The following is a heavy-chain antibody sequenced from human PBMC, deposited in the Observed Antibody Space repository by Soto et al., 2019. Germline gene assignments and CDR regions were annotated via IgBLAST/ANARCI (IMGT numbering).Heavy chain of an antibody. Sequence: GASLSVSGRASGYTFTRYYMHRVRQAPGQGLDWIGWINPNSGGTNYAQKFQGWVTMTRDTSISTAYMELSRLRSGDTAGYYCARGSSIAARYGMDVWGQGGTVTVSS. CDR3: ARGSSIAARYGMDV. CDR2: INPNSGGT. V-gene: IGHV1-2*04. J-gene: IGHJ6*02. CDR1: GYTFTRYY. D-gene: IGHD6-6*01.